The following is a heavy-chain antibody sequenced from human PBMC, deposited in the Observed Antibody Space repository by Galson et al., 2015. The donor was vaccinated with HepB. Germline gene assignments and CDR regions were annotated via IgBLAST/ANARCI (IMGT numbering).Heavy chain of an antibody. J-gene: IGHJ3*01. V-gene: IGHV1-2*05. Sequence: SVKVSCKASGYTFIGYYIHWVRLAPGQGLEWMGRINPDSGGTDYAQKFQGRVTMTRDTSTSTAYMELSSLRSDDTVVYYCARADSSGYYYGAFDVWGQGKIVTVS. CDR3: ARADSSGYYYGAFDV. CDR2: INPDSGGT. CDR1: GYTFIGYY. D-gene: IGHD3-22*01.